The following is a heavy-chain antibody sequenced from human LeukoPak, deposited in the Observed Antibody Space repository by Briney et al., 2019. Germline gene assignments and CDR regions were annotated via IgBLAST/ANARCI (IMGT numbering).Heavy chain of an antibody. CDR3: ASIAAAGTLFYYFDY. CDR2: INPNSGGT. Sequence: GASVKVSCKASGFSFSGYYIHWVRQAPGQGLEWMGWINPNSGGTNYAQKFQGRVTMTRDTSISTAYMELSRLRSDDTAVYYCASIAAAGTLFYYFDYWGQGTLVTVSS. CDR1: GFSFSGYY. D-gene: IGHD6-13*01. V-gene: IGHV1-2*02. J-gene: IGHJ4*02.